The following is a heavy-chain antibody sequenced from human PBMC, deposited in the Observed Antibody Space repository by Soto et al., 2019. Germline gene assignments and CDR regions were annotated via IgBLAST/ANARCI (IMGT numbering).Heavy chain of an antibody. D-gene: IGHD1-26*01. CDR1: GFTFSRYG. Sequence: EVQVLESGGGLVQPGGSLRLSCAASGFTFSRYGMNWVRQAPRKGLEWVSGVRSDGDTTYNADSVKGRFTVSRDNFKNTVDLQMNSLRVEDTAVYYCAKGKGVGATPDGANCWGQGTLVTVSS. CDR2: VRSDGDTT. CDR3: AKGKGVGATPDGANC. J-gene: IGHJ4*02. V-gene: IGHV3-23*01.